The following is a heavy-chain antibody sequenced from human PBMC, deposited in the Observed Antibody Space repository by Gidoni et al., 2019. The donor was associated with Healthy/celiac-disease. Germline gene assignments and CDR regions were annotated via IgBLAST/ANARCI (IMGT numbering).Heavy chain of an antibody. CDR1: GFTFSSYG. CDR2: IWYDGSNK. CDR3: ARDGYYYDSSGSPCDY. V-gene: IGHV3-33*01. Sequence: QVQLVESGGGVVQPGRSLRLSCAASGFTFSSYGMHWVRQAPGKGLEWVAVIWYDGSNKYYADSVKGRFTISRDNSKNTLYLQMNSLRAEDTAVYYCARDGYYYDSSGSPCDYWGQGTLVTVSS. D-gene: IGHD3-22*01. J-gene: IGHJ4*02.